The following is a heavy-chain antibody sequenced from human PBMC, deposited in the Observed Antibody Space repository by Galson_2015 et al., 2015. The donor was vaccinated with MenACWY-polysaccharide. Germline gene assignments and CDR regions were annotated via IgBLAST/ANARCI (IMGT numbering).Heavy chain of an antibody. CDR1: GGTFSSYA. J-gene: IGHJ4*02. Sequence: SVKVSCKASGGTFSSYAISWVRQAPGQGLEWMGGIIPIFGTANYAQKFQGRVTITADESTSTAYMELSSLRSEDTAVYYCAREGPSLDYDFWSSYLDWGQGTLVTVSS. CDR2: IIPIFGTA. CDR3: AREGPSLDYDFWSSYLD. V-gene: IGHV1-69*13. D-gene: IGHD3-3*01.